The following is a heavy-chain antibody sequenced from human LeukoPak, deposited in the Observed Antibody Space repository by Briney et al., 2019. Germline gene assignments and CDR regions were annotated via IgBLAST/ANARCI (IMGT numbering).Heavy chain of an antibody. V-gene: IGHV3-21*01. Sequence: GGSLRLSCAASGFTFSSYSMNWVRQAPGKGLEWVSSISSSSYIYYADSVKGRFTISRDNAKNSLYLQMNSLRAEDTAVYYCARDRGYSYGDAAFDYWGQGTLVTVSS. D-gene: IGHD5-18*01. CDR3: ARDRGYSYGDAAFDY. CDR2: ISSSSYI. CDR1: GFTFSSYS. J-gene: IGHJ4*02.